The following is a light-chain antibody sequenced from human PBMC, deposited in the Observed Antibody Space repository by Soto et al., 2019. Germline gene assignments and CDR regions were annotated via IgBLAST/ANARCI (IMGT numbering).Light chain of an antibody. CDR1: QSVRSSY. CDR3: QQYGNPPQT. V-gene: IGKV3-20*01. J-gene: IGKJ1*01. Sequence: ETGLTQSPGTLSLTPGERVTLSCRASQSVRSSYLAWYQQKPGQAPRLLIYGASGRATGIPDRFSGSGSGTDFTLTISRLEPEDFAVYYWQQYGNPPQTFGQGTKVEIK. CDR2: GAS.